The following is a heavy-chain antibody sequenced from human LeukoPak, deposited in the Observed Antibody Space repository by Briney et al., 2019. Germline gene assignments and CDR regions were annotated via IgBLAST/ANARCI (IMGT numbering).Heavy chain of an antibody. Sequence: GGSLRLSCTASGFTFSSYGMHWVRQAPGKGLEWVAFIRYDGSNKYYADSVKGRFTISRDNSKNTLYLQMNSLRAEDTAVYYCAKDGGSGASVPYPPPYYWGQGTLVTVSS. V-gene: IGHV3-30*02. J-gene: IGHJ4*02. CDR2: IRYDGSNK. D-gene: IGHD3-16*01. CDR3: AKDGGSGASVPYPPPYY. CDR1: GFTFSSYG.